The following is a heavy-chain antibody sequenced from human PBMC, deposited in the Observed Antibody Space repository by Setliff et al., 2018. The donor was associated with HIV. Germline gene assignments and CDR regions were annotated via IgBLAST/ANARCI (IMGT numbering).Heavy chain of an antibody. J-gene: IGHJ3*02. Sequence: GASVKVSCKPSGYTFATYDINWVRQAPGQGLEWMGRIIPNSAGTNYAQKFQGRVTMTRDTSISTAYMELSRLRSDDTAVYYCATKVYCTNGVCLDAFDIWGQGTMVTVSS. V-gene: IGHV1-2*06. D-gene: IGHD2-8*01. CDR1: GYTFATYD. CDR3: ATKVYCTNGVCLDAFDI. CDR2: IIPNSAGT.